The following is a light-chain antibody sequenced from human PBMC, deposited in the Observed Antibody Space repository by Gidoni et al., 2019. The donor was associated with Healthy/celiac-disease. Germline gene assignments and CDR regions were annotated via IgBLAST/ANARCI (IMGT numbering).Light chain of an antibody. V-gene: IGLV2-23*01. J-gene: IGLJ2*01. CDR1: SSDVGSYNL. Sequence: QSALTQPASVSGSPGQSITIACTGTSSDVGSYNLVSWYQQHPGKAPQLLIYEGSKRPSGVSNRFSGSKSGNTASRTISGLQAEDEADYYCCSYAGSSTLVFGGGTKLTVL. CDR3: CSYAGSSTLV. CDR2: EGS.